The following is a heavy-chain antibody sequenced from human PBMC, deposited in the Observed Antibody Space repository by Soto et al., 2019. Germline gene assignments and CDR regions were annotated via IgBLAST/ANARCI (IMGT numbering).Heavy chain of an antibody. J-gene: IGHJ5*02. CDR3: ARGLNNWFDP. Sequence: GGSLRLSCVVSGFTFSDHYMNWVRQAPGKGLQWVAYISSRSSEINYADPVKGRFTISRDNAKNSVFLHMTSLTAEDTGVYFCARGLNNWFDPWGQGTLVTV. V-gene: IGHV3-11*06. CDR1: GFTFSDHY. CDR2: ISSRSSEI.